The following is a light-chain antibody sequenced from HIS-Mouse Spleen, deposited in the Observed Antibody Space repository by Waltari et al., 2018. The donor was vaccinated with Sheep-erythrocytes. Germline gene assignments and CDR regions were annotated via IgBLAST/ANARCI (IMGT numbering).Light chain of an antibody. J-gene: IGKJ3*01. Sequence: DIQRTQSPPSLSASGGDRVTFPCRASQSISSYLNWYQQKPGKAPTLMIYAASSLQSGVPSRFSGSGSGTDFTLTISSLQPEDFATYYCQQSYSTPQFTFGPGTKVDIK. CDR1: QSISSY. V-gene: IGKV1-39*01. CDR2: AAS. CDR3: QQSYSTPQFT.